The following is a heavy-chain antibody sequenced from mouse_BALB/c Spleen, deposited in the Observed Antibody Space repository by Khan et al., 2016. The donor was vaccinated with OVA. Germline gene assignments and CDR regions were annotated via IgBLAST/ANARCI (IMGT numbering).Heavy chain of an antibody. Sequence: LVESGGGLVKPGGSLKLSCAASGFTFSSYTMSWVRQTPEKRLEWVATISSGGTYTYYPDSVKGRFTISRDNAKNTLYLQMSRLKSEDTAMYYCTRDGNYAHWYFDVWGAGATVTVSS. J-gene: IGHJ1*01. CDR2: ISSGGTYT. D-gene: IGHD2-1*01. CDR1: GFTFSSYT. CDR3: TRDGNYAHWYFDV. V-gene: IGHV5-6-4*01.